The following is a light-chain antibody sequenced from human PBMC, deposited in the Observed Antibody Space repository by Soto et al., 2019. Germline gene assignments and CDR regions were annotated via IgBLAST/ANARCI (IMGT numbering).Light chain of an antibody. CDR2: DDS. CDR3: QVWDSDTDYV. Sequence: SYELTQPPSVSVAPGQTARITCGGNDIGSKRVQWYQQKAGQAPVLVVYDDSDRSTGIPERVSGSNSGNTATLTISRVEAGDEADYYCQVWDSDTDYVFGTGTKLTVL. CDR1: DIGSKR. J-gene: IGLJ1*01. V-gene: IGLV3-21*02.